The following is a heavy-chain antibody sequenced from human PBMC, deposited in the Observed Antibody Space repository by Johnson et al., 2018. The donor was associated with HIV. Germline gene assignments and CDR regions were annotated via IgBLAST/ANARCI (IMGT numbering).Heavy chain of an antibody. Sequence: VQLVESGGGLIQPGGSLRLSCAASGFIVSNNYMSWVRQTPGKGLEWVSVIYSGGSTYYADSVKGRFTISRDSSKNTVYLQMNNLRAGDTAVYYCARDGRDLVTRGSFDVWGQGTVVTVSS. CDR2: IYSGGST. CDR1: GFIVSNNY. D-gene: IGHD3-9*01. J-gene: IGHJ3*01. CDR3: ARDGRDLVTRGSFDV. V-gene: IGHV3-53*01.